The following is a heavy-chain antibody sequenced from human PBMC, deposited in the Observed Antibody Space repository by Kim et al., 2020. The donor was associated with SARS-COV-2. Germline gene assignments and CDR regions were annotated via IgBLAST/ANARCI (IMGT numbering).Heavy chain of an antibody. D-gene: IGHD3-9*01. Sequence: SETLSLTCTVSGGSISSSSYYWGWIRQPPGKGLEWIGSIYYSGSTYYNPSLKSRVTISVDTSKNQFSLKLSSVTAADTAVYYCARDLPYYDILTGYYPSPYYYGMDVWGQGTTVTVSS. CDR2: IYYSGST. J-gene: IGHJ6*02. CDR1: GGSISSSSYY. V-gene: IGHV4-39*07. CDR3: ARDLPYYDILTGYYPSPYYYGMDV.